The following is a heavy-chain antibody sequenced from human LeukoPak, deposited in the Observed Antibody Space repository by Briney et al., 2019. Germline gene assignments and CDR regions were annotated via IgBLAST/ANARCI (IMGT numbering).Heavy chain of an antibody. CDR1: RYTFTGYY. V-gene: IGHV1-2*02. J-gene: IGHJ4*02. CDR3: ARGGGGLAY. Sequence: ASVKVSCRASRYTFTGYYVHWVRQAPGQGLEWMGWINPNSGGTNYAQKFQGRVTMTRDTSISTAYMELTSLTSDDTAVYFCARGGGGLAYWGPGTLVTVSS. CDR2: INPNSGGT. D-gene: IGHD2-15*01.